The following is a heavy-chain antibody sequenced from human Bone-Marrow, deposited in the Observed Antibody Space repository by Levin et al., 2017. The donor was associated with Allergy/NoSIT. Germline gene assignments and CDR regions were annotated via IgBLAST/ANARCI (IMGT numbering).Heavy chain of an antibody. CDR2: VHYSGSA. V-gene: IGHV4-61*08. CDR3: TRGAGGNFPPGE. D-gene: IGHD3-16*01. Sequence: SQTLSLTCTVSGGAVSSPDFVWGWVRQPPGKGLEWIGHVHYSGSANYSPSLKSRVTMSVDTSNNQFSLKLNSVTAADTAVYYCTRGAGGNFPPGEWGQGTLVTVSS. CDR1: GGAVSSPDFV. J-gene: IGHJ4*02.